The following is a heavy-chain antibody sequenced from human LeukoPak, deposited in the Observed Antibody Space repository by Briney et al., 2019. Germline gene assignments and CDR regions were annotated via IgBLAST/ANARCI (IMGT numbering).Heavy chain of an antibody. CDR3: VRELRWRDASHYYYMDV. J-gene: IGHJ6*03. CDR2: FYINGRT. V-gene: IGHV4-61*02. CDR1: GDSMTSGSYY. Sequence: PSETLSLTCTVSGDSMTSGSYYWSWIRQSAGKGLEWIGRFYINGRTNYTPSLQSRVSLSGDTSKNQLSLGLTSVTAADTAVYYCVRELRWRDASHYYYMDVWGKGTTVTVSS. D-gene: IGHD2-15*01.